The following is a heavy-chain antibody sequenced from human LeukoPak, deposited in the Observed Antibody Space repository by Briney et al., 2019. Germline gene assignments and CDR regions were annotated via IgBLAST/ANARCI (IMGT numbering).Heavy chain of an antibody. Sequence: GGSLRLSCAASGFTFSSYWMSWVRQAPGKGLEWVANINQDGSEKYYVDSVKGRFTISRDNAKNSLYLQMNSLRDEDTAVYYCARDFFAFGGVIALLDYWGQGTLVTVSS. J-gene: IGHJ4*02. D-gene: IGHD3-16*02. CDR3: ARDFFAFGGVIALLDY. CDR1: GFTFSSYW. V-gene: IGHV3-7*01. CDR2: INQDGSEK.